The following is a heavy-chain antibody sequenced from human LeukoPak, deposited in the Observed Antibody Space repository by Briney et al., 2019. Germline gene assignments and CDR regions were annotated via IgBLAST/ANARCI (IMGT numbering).Heavy chain of an antibody. Sequence: GGSLRLSCTVSGFIFSDHYMNWIRQAPGKGLEWISYISQSGSIKYYADSVKGRFTISRDNTKNSLYLQMNSLRAEDTAVYYCARVRGSYAFDYGGQGNMVTVSS. V-gene: IGHV3-11*04. CDR1: GFIFSDHY. CDR2: ISQSGSIK. D-gene: IGHD1-26*01. CDR3: ARVRGSYAFDY. J-gene: IGHJ4*02.